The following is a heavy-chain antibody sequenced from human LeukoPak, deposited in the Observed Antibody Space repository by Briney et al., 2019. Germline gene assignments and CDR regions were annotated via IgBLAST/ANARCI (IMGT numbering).Heavy chain of an antibody. Sequence: PSETLSLTCTVSGGSISSSSYYWGWIRQPPGKGLEWIGSIYYSGSTYYNPSLKSRVTISVDTSKNQFSLKLSSVTAADTANYCTRSLYFDTRGLPGLWGQGTLVTVSS. CDR1: GGSISSSSYY. D-gene: IGHD3-22*01. V-gene: IGHV4-39*01. CDR3: TRSLYFDTRGLPGL. J-gene: IGHJ4*02. CDR2: IYYSGST.